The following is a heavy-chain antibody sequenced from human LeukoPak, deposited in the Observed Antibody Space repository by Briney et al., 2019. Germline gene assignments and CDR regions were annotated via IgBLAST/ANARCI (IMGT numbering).Heavy chain of an antibody. V-gene: IGHV3-23*01. CDR3: AKDTRNTGWYKDS. J-gene: IGHJ5*01. Sequence: PGGSLRLSCAASGFTFSSYAMSWVRQAPGKGLEWVSGITASGNTRYYADSLKGRFTISRDNSKNTLSLQMTSLTAEDTAVYYCAKDTRNTGWYKDSWGRGTLVTVSS. CDR1: GFTFSSYA. D-gene: IGHD6-19*01. CDR2: ITASGNTR.